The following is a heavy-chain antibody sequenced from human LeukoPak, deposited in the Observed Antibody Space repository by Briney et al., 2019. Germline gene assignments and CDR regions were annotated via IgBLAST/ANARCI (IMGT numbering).Heavy chain of an antibody. V-gene: IGHV3-30*18. CDR1: GFTFSSYG. Sequence: GGSLRLSCAASGFTFSSYGMHWVRQAPGKGLEWAAFISYDGSKKYYADSVKGRFTISRDNSKNTLYLQMNSLRGEDTAVYHCANCRGFDYWGQGTLVTVSS. CDR3: ANCRGFDY. CDR2: ISYDGSKK. J-gene: IGHJ4*02.